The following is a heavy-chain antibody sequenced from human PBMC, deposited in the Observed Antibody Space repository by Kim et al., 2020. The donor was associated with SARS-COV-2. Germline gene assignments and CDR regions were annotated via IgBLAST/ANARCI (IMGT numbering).Heavy chain of an antibody. D-gene: IGHD3-16*02. CDR3: ARVGYDYVWGSYRQYYS. J-gene: IGHJ6*01. Sequence: GGSLRLSCAASGFTFSDYYMSWIRQAPGKGLEWVSYINSISSYTNSAAAVKGRFTISRNNAKNLLYLQKNRLRAEDTAVYYCARVGYDYVWGSYRQYYS. CDR1: GFTFSDYY. CDR2: INSISSYT. V-gene: IGHV3-11*05.